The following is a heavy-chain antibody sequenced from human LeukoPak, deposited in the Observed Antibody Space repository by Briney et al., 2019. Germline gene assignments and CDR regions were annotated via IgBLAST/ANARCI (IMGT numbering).Heavy chain of an antibody. CDR2: ISGSGGST. D-gene: IGHD5-18*01. CDR3: AKLQLWFFDCIDY. J-gene: IGHJ4*02. V-gene: IGHV3-23*01. Sequence: GGSLRLSCAASGFTFSSYAMSWVRQAPGKELEWVSGISGSGGSTYYAGSVKGRFTISRDNSKNTLYMQMNSLRAEDTAVYSCAKLQLWFFDCIDYWGQGTLVTVSS. CDR1: GFTFSSYA.